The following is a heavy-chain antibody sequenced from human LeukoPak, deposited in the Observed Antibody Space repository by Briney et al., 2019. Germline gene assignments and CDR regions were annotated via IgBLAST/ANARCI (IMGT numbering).Heavy chain of an antibody. CDR1: GFTFGNYG. Sequence: GGSLRLSCAASGFTFGNYGMHWVRQAPGKGLEWVAFIRYDGSDKYYADSVKGRFTISRDNSENTLYLQLNSLRPEDTAVYFCSGSYSYWGQGTLVTVSS. D-gene: IGHD1-26*01. CDR3: SGSYSY. V-gene: IGHV3-30*02. CDR2: IRYDGSDK. J-gene: IGHJ4*02.